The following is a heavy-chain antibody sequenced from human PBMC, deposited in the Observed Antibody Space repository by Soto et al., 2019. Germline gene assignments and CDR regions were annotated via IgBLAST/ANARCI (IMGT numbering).Heavy chain of an antibody. V-gene: IGHV3-23*01. D-gene: IGHD3-3*02. CDR2: ISGSGGST. Sequence: GGSLRLSCAASGFTFSSYAMSWVRQAPGKGLEWVSAISGSGGSTYYADSVKGRFTISRDNSKNTLYLQMNSLRAEDTAVYYCAKEGPSHFWSGYYVTHYFDYWGQGTLVTVSS. J-gene: IGHJ4*02. CDR3: AKEGPSHFWSGYYVTHYFDY. CDR1: GFTFSSYA.